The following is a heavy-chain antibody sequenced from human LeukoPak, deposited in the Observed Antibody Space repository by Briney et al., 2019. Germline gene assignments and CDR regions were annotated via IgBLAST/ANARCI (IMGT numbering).Heavy chain of an antibody. D-gene: IGHD2-15*01. V-gene: IGHV3-30*18. CDR1: GFTFSSYG. Sequence: GGSLRLSCAASGFTFSSYGMHWVRQAPGKGLERVAVISYDGSNKYYADSVKGRFTISRDNSKNTLYLQMNSLRAEDTAVYYCAKAREGYCSGGSCYSPHYYYGMDVWGQGTTVTVSS. J-gene: IGHJ6*02. CDR3: AKAREGYCSGGSCYSPHYYYGMDV. CDR2: ISYDGSNK.